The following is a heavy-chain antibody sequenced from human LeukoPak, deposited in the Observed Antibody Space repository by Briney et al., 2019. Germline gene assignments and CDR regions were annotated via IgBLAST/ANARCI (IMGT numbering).Heavy chain of an antibody. CDR1: GGSISSGSDY. CDR2: IYSSGST. J-gene: IGHJ4*02. D-gene: IGHD1-26*01. V-gene: IGHV4-61*02. Sequence: PSETLSLTYAVSGGSISSGSDYWSWIRQPAGKGLEWIGRIYSSGSTYYNPSLKSRVTISVDTSKNQFSLKLSSVTAADTAVYYCARQGGSYQYYFDYWGQGTLVTVSS. CDR3: ARQGGSYQYYFDY.